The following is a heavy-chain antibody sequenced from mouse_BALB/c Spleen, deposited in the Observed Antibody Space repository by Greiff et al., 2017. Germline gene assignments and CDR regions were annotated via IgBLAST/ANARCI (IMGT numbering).Heavy chain of an antibody. V-gene: IGHV5-6-5*01. J-gene: IGHJ4*01. CDR1: GFTFSSYA. Sequence: EVQRVESGGGLVKPGGSLKLSCAASGFTFSSYAMSWVRQTPEKRLEWVASISSGGSTYYPDSVKGRFTISRDNARNILYLQMSSLRSEDTAMYYCARGQVGGYFADWGQGTSVTVSS. D-gene: IGHD2-3*01. CDR2: ISSGGST. CDR3: ARGQVGGYFAD.